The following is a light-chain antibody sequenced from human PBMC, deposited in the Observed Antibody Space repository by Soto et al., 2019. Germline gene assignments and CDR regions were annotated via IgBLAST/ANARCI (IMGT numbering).Light chain of an antibody. CDR1: QTISTY. CDR2: SAS. J-gene: IGKJ2*01. CDR3: QQSYSTPPT. Sequence: DIQMTQSPSSLSASVGDRVTITCRASQTISTYLNWYQQKLGKAPKLLMYSASSLQSGVPSRFTGSGSGTDFVLTINNLQPEDVATYYCQQSYSTPPTFGQGTKLEIK. V-gene: IGKV1-39*01.